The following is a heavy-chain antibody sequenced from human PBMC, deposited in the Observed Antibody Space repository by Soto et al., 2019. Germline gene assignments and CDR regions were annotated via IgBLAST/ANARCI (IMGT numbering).Heavy chain of an antibody. CDR2: IYYSGST. J-gene: IGHJ4*02. V-gene: IGHV4-61*01. D-gene: IGHD6-19*01. CDR1: GGSVSSGSYY. CDR3: ARDWGRGWYTGFDY. Sequence: QVQLQESGPGLVKPSETLSLTCTVSGGSVSSGSYYWSWIRQSPGKGLEWIGYIYYSGSTNYNPSLKSRVTISRDTSKNQLSLKLSSVTAADTAVYYCARDWGRGWYTGFDYWGQGTLVTVSS.